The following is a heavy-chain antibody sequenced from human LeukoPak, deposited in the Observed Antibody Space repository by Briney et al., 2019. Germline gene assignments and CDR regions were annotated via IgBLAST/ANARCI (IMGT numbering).Heavy chain of an antibody. CDR1: GYTFTNYG. Sequence: ASVKVSWKALGYTFTNYGISWVRQAPGQGLEWLGRINTFNSDPNYVQKFQDRITVTTDKSTTTAYMELKNLTSDDTAVYYCARDRGLVRHTNWLDPWGQGTLVTVSS. V-gene: IGHV1-18*01. CDR2: INTFNSDP. J-gene: IGHJ5*02. CDR3: ARDRGLVRHTNWLDP. D-gene: IGHD3-10*01.